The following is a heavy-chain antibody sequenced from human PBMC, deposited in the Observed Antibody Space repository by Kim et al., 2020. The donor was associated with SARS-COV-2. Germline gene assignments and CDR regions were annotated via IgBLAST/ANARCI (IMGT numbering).Heavy chain of an antibody. J-gene: IGHJ5*02. CDR1: GDSVSSNSAA. CDR3: ARSKSGGWRLHNWFDP. CDR2: TYYRSKWYN. Sequence: SQTLSLTCAISGDSVSSNSAAWNWIRQSPSRGLEWLGRTYYRSKWYNDYAVSVKSRITINPDTSKNQFSLQLNSVTPGDTAVYYCARSKSGGWRLHNWFDPWGQGTLVTASS. D-gene: IGHD6-19*01. V-gene: IGHV6-1*01.